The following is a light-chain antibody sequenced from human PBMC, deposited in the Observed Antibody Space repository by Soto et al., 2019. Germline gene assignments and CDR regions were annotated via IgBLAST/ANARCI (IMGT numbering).Light chain of an antibody. J-gene: IGKJ5*01. Sequence: EIVLTQSPGTLSLSPGERPTLSCRASQSVSSSYLAWYQQKPGQAPRLLIYGASSRATGIPDSFSGSGSGTEFTLTISSLKSEDFAVYYCQQYNNWHSWTFGQGTRLEIK. CDR3: QQYNNWHSWT. CDR2: GAS. CDR1: QSVSSSY. V-gene: IGKV3-20*01.